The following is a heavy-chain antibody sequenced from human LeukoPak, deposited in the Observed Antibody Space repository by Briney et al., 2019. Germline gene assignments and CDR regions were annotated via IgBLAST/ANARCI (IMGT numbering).Heavy chain of an antibody. CDR1: GFTVSSNY. Sequence: GGSLRLSCAASGFTVSSNYMSWVRQAPGKGLEWVSVIYSGGSTYYADSVKGRFTISRDNSKNTLYLQMNSLRAEDTAVYYCASPAWGYYYYMDVWGKGTTVTVSS. CDR3: ASPAWGYYYYMDV. CDR2: IYSGGST. D-gene: IGHD3-16*01. V-gene: IGHV3-53*01. J-gene: IGHJ6*03.